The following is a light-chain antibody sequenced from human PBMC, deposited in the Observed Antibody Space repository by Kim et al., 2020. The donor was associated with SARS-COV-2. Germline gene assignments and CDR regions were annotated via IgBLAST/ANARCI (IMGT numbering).Light chain of an antibody. CDR3: QQSYGTPFT. J-gene: IGKJ4*01. CDR2: AAS. CDR1: ISDY. Sequence: ISDYLNWYQQKPGKAPKLLIYAASSLQGGVPSRFSGSGSGTDFTLTISSLQPEDFATYYCQQSYGTPFTFGGGTKVDIK. V-gene: IGKV1-39*01.